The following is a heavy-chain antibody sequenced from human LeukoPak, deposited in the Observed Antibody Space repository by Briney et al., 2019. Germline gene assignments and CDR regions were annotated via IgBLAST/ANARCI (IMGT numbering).Heavy chain of an antibody. Sequence: SETLSLTCAVYGGSFSGYYWSWIRQPPGKGLEWIGEINHSGSTNYNPSLKSRVTISVDTSKNQFSLKLSSVTAADTAVYYCARGIPGIAAAGGPYFDYWGQGTLVTVSS. CDR1: GGSFSGYY. V-gene: IGHV4-34*01. D-gene: IGHD6-13*01. CDR3: ARGIPGIAAAGGPYFDY. J-gene: IGHJ4*02. CDR2: INHSGST.